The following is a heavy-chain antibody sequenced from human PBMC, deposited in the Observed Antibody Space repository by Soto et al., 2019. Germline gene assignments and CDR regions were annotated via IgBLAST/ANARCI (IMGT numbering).Heavy chain of an antibody. CDR3: ASGMRGRFLEWLLYPYYFDX. J-gene: IGHJ4*02. D-gene: IGHD3-3*01. CDR1: GGTFSSYA. CDR2: IIPIFGTA. Sequence: GASVKVSCKTSGGTFSSYAISWVRQAPGQGLEWMGGIIPIFGTANYAQKFQGRVTITADESTSKAYMELSSLRSEDTAVYYCASGMRGRFLEWLLYPYYFDXWGQRALVTVSX. V-gene: IGHV1-69*13.